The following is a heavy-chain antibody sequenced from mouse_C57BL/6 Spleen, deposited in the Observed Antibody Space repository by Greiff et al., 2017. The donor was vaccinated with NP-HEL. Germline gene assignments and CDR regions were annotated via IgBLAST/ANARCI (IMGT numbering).Heavy chain of an antibody. Sequence: VQLQQSGAELVRPGTSVKVSCKASGYAFTNYLIEWVKQRPGQGLEWIGVINPGSGGTNYNEKFKGKATLTADKSSSTAYMQLSSLTSEDSAVYFCARGNYYGSHWYFDVWGTGTTVTVSS. CDR1: GYAFTNYL. D-gene: IGHD1-1*01. J-gene: IGHJ1*03. CDR3: ARGNYYGSHWYFDV. V-gene: IGHV1-54*01. CDR2: INPGSGGT.